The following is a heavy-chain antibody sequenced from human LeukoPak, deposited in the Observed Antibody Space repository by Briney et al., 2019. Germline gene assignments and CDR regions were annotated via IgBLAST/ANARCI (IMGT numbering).Heavy chain of an antibody. V-gene: IGHV1-18*01. J-gene: IGHJ4*02. CDR2: ISAYNGNT. CDR3: ARDLLPLDIVVVVAATD. D-gene: IGHD2-15*01. Sequence: GASVKVSCKASGYTFTSYGISWVRQAPGQGLEWMGWISAYNGNTNYAQKLQGRVTMTTDTSTSTAYMELRSLRSDDTAVSYCARDLLPLDIVVVVAATDWGQGTLVTVCS. CDR1: GYTFTSYG.